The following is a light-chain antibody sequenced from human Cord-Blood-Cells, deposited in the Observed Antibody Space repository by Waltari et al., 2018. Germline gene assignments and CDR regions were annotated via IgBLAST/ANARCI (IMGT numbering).Light chain of an antibody. CDR3: QQRSNWPPWT. V-gene: IGKV3-11*01. J-gene: IGKJ1*01. CDR1: QSVSSY. CDR2: DAS. Sequence: EIVLTQSPATLSLSPGERATISCRVSQSVSSYLAWYQQKPGQAPRLLIYDASNRATGIPARFSGSGSGTDFTLTISSREPEDFAVYYCQQRSNWPPWTFGQGTKVEIK.